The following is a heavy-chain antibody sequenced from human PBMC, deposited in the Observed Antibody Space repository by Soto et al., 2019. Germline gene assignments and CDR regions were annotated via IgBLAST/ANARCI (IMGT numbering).Heavy chain of an antibody. J-gene: IGHJ6*02. Sequence: QVQLQESGPGLVKPSETLSLTCTVSGGSISRYYWSWIRQPPGKGLEWIGYMYNTGSTVYNPPFKSRGTISVDXSXNKXSRKLHSVTAADTAVYYCARDLWGYCGTDCYPLDVWGQGTTVTVSS. V-gene: IGHV4-59*01. CDR2: MYNTGST. D-gene: IGHD2-21*02. CDR1: GGSISRYY. CDR3: ARDLWGYCGTDCYPLDV.